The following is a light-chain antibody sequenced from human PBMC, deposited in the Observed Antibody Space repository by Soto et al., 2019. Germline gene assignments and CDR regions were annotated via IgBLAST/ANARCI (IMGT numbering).Light chain of an antibody. CDR1: QSVSSN. Sequence: EIVMTQSPATLSVSPGERATLSCTASQSVSSNLAWYQQKPGQAPRLLIYGTSTRATGIPARFSGSGSGTEFTLPISSLQSEDFAVYYCQQYSNWPPYTFGQGTKLEIK. V-gene: IGKV3-15*01. CDR3: QQYSNWPPYT. CDR2: GTS. J-gene: IGKJ2*01.